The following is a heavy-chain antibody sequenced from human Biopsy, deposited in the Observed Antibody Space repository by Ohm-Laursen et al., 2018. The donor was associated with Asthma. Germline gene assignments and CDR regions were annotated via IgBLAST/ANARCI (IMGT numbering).Heavy chain of an antibody. J-gene: IGHJ4*02. CDR2: INSDGSST. CDR3: AKGYYYDSSGFDY. D-gene: IGHD3-22*01. V-gene: IGHV3-74*01. Sequence: SLRLSCAASGFTFSSYWMHWVRQAPGKGLVWVSRINSDGSSTSYADSVKGRFTISRDNAKNTLYLQMSSLRAEDTAVYYCAKGYYYDSSGFDYWGQGTLVTVSS. CDR1: GFTFSSYW.